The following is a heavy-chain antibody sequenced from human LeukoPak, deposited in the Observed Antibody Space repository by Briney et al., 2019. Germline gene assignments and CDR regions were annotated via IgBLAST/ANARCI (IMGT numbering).Heavy chain of an antibody. CDR2: IYSGGST. CDR1: GFTVSDNY. J-gene: IGHJ4*02. Sequence: PGGSLRLSCAASGFTVSDNYISWVRQAPGEGLEWVSVIYSGGSTKYADSVKARFTISRDNSKNTVYLQMNSLRADDTAVYYCARATLDNWGQGTLVTVSS. CDR3: ARATLDN. V-gene: IGHV3-53*01.